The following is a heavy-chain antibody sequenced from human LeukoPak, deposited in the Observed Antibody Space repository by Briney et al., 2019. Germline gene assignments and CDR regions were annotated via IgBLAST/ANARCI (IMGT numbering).Heavy chain of an antibody. CDR1: GFTFSDYS. D-gene: IGHD2-8*02. V-gene: IGHV3-23*01. Sequence: GGSLRLSCAASGFTFSDYSMIWVRQPPGKGLEWVSSIFPSGGEIHYADSVRGRFTISRDNSKSTLSLQMNSLRAEDTAIYYCATYRQVLLPFESWGQGTLVTVSS. CDR2: IFPSGGEI. CDR3: ATYRQVLLPFES. J-gene: IGHJ4*02.